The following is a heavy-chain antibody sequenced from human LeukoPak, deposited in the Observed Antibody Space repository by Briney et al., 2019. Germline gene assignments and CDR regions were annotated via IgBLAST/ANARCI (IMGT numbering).Heavy chain of an antibody. D-gene: IGHD1-1*01. CDR1: GFTFSSYG. CDR3: AREGGTLSTSPTLDY. CDR2: IRYDGSIK. Sequence: QPGGSLRLSCAASGFTFSSYGMHWVRQAPGEGLEWVAFIRYDGSIKYYADSVQGRFTISRDSSKNTLYLQMSSLRTEDTAVYYCAREGGTLSTSPTLDYWGQGTLVTVSS. V-gene: IGHV3-30*02. J-gene: IGHJ4*02.